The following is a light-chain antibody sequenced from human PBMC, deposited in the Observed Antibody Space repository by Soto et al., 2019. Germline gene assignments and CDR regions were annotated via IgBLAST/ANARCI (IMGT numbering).Light chain of an antibody. CDR3: QQYGSSPQT. Sequence: EIVLTQSPGTLSLSPGERATLSCRASQSVSSSYLAWYQRKPGQAPRLVIYGASTRVTGIPDRFSGSGSGTDFTLTISRLEPEDFAVYYCQQYGSSPQTFGQGTKV. J-gene: IGKJ1*01. CDR2: GAS. CDR1: QSVSSSY. V-gene: IGKV3-20*01.